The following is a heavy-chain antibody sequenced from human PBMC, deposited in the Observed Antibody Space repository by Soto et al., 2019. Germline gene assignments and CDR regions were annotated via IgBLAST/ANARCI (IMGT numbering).Heavy chain of an antibody. CDR2: ISYDGSNK. CDR1: GFTFSSYA. Sequence: QVQLVESGGGVVQPGRSLRLSCAASGFTFSSYAMHWVRQAPGKGLEWVAVISYDGSNKYYADSVKGRFTISRDNSKNTXXLQMNSLRAEDTAVYYCARDPEGTAMVIGLYGMDVWGQGTTVTVSS. CDR3: ARDPEGTAMVIGLYGMDV. J-gene: IGHJ6*02. V-gene: IGHV3-30-3*01. D-gene: IGHD5-18*01.